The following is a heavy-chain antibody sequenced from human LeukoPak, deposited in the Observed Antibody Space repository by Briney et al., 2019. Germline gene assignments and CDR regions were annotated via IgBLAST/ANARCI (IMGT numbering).Heavy chain of an antibody. CDR2: IKQDGSEK. D-gene: IGHD2-2*01. CDR3: ARSGYCSSTSCLYWYFDL. Sequence: GGSLRLSCVVSGFTFSNYWMSWVRQAPGKGLEWVANIKQDGSEKYYVDSVKGRFTISRDNAKNSLYLQMNSLRAEDTAVYYCARSGYCSSTSCLYWYFDLWGRGTLVTVSS. V-gene: IGHV3-7*01. J-gene: IGHJ2*01. CDR1: GFTFSNYW.